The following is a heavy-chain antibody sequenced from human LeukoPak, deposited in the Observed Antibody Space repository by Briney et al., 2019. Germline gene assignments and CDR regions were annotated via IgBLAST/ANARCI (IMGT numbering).Heavy chain of an antibody. D-gene: IGHD3-22*01. Sequence: SETLSLTCTVSGGSISSYYWSWIRQPPGKGLEWIGYIYYSGSTNYNPSLKSRVTISVETSKNQFSLKLSSVTAADTAVYYCASRNYYDSTFQHWGQGTLVTVSS. V-gene: IGHV4-59*01. CDR3: ASRNYYDSTFQH. J-gene: IGHJ1*01. CDR2: IYYSGST. CDR1: GGSISSYY.